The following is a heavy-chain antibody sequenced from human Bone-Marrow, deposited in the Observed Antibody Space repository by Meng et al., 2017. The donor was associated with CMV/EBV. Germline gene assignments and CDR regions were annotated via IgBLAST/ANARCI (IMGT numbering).Heavy chain of an antibody. CDR1: GFTFSSYA. CDR2: ISYDGSNK. J-gene: IGHJ4*02. D-gene: IGHD3-3*01. CDR3: AKSLGFWSGYYPPLAAY. Sequence: GEYLKISCAASGFTFSSYAMHWVRQAPGKGLEWVAVISYDGSNKYYADSVKGRFTISRDNSKNTLHLQMNSLRAEDTAVYYCAKSLGFWSGYYPPLAAYWGQGTPVTVSS. V-gene: IGHV3-30*14.